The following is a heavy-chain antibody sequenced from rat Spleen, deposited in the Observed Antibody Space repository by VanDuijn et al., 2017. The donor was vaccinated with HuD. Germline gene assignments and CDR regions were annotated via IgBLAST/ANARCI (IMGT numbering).Heavy chain of an antibody. J-gene: IGHJ1*01. D-gene: IGHD1-11*01. Sequence: EVQLVESGGGLVQPGRSLKLSCAASGFTFSNYGMAWVRQAPTKGLEWVASITNSGGSTYYRDSVKGRFTISRDNAKSTLYLQMDSLRSEDTATYYCTTRPERRGYWYFDFWGPGTMVTVSS. CDR2: ITNSGGST. V-gene: IGHV5-27*01. CDR3: TTRPERRGYWYFDF. CDR1: GFTFSNYG.